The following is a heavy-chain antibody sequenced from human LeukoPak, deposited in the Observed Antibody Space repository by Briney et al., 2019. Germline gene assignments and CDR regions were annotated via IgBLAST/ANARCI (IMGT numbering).Heavy chain of an antibody. CDR2: IYYSGST. J-gene: IGHJ4*02. CDR3: ARHLGYDFWSGYYYFDY. D-gene: IGHD3-3*01. CDR1: GGSISSSSYY. V-gene: IGHV4-39*01. Sequence: SETLSLTCTVSGGSISSSSYYWSWIRQPPGQGLEWIGSIYYSGSTYYNPSLKSRVTISVDTSKNQFSLKLSSVTAADTAVYYCARHLGYDFWSGYYYFDYCGQGTLVTVSS.